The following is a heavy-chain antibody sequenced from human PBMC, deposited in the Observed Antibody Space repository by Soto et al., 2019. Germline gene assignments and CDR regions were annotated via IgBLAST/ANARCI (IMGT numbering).Heavy chain of an antibody. D-gene: IGHD4-17*01. CDR1: GFTFHNAW. V-gene: IGHV3-15*07. CDR2: IRSQRDGGSG. J-gene: IGHJ1*01. CDR3: TTDSRTTVPEVCFYF. Sequence: EVELEESGGGVVMPGGSLSLSCASFGFTFHNAWINWVRQPPGGGLEWVGRIRSQRDGGSGDSAAPVKGRFVVSRDASKNLVYLQMNSLKIEDTAVYYCTTDSRTTVPEVCFYFWGHSNLVTVAS.